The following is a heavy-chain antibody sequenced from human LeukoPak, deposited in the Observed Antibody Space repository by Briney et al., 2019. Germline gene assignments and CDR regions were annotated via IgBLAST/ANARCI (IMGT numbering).Heavy chain of an antibody. CDR1: GYCISNGYY. J-gene: IGHJ2*01. V-gene: IGHV4-38-2*01. Sequence: SETLSLTCAVSGYCISNGYYWGWIRQPPGKGLEWIASIYHSGSTYYNPSLKSRVTISVDMSKNQFSLKLSSVTAADTALYCCARVFADPDTSGYFYPWYFDLWGRGTLVTVSS. D-gene: IGHD3-22*01. CDR3: ARVFADPDTSGYFYPWYFDL. CDR2: IYHSGST.